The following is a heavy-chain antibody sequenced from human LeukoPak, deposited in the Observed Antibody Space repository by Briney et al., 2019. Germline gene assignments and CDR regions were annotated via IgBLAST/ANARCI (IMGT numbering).Heavy chain of an antibody. CDR1: GISLTNYG. D-gene: IGHD6-13*01. Sequence: GGSLRLSCVVSGISLTNYGMTWVRQAPGKGLEFVANIDQDGSVRNYVDSVKGRFIISRDNAKNSLYLQMDSLRAEDTAVYFCARDPGSSSFDYWGLGTPVTVSS. J-gene: IGHJ4*02. V-gene: IGHV3-7*01. CDR3: ARDPGSSSFDY. CDR2: IDQDGSVR.